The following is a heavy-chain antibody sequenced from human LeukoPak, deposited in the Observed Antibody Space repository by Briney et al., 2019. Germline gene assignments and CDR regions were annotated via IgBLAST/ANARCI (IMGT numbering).Heavy chain of an antibody. CDR2: IYSAGST. V-gene: IGHV3-53*01. D-gene: IGHD3-9*01. CDR1: GFSFSRYY. Sequence: GSLRLSCAASGFSFSRYYMGWVRQAPGKGLCWVSLIYSAGSTYYEDSVQGRFTISRDDSENTVYLQMDSLRAEDTAVYFCARVFRYSSFDYWGQGTLVTVSS. J-gene: IGHJ4*02. CDR3: ARVFRYSSFDY.